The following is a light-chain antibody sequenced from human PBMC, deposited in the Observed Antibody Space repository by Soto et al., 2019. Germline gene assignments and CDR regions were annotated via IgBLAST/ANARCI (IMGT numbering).Light chain of an antibody. Sequence: QSVLTQPPSVSGAPGQGVTISCTGSSSNIGAGYEVNWYQQLPGTAPKLLIYDNTNRPSGVPDRFSGSKSGTSASLAITGLQAEDEADYYCQSYDSSLSAVVFGGGTKLTVL. CDR3: QSYDSSLSAVV. J-gene: IGLJ3*02. CDR2: DNT. V-gene: IGLV1-40*01. CDR1: SSNIGAGYE.